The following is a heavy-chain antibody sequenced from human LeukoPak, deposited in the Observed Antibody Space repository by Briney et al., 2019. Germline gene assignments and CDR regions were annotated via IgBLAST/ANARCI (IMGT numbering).Heavy chain of an antibody. V-gene: IGHV3-30-3*01. D-gene: IGHD2-2*01. CDR3: ARDYLPAAYHYYGMDV. CDR2: ISYDGSNK. Sequence: GGSLRLSCAASGFTFSSYAMHWVRQAPGKGLEWVAVISYDGSNKYYADSVKGRFTISRDNSKNTLYLQMNSLRAEDTAVYYCARDYLPAAYHYYGMDVWGQGTTVTVS. J-gene: IGHJ6*02. CDR1: GFTFSSYA.